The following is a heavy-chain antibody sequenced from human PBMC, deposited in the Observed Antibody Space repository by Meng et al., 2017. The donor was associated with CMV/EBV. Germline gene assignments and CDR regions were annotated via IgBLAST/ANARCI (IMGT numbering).Heavy chain of an antibody. J-gene: IGHJ4*02. CDR1: GGSISSYY. CDR2: IYYSGST. Sequence: SETLSLTCTVSGGSISSYYWSWIRQPPGKGLEWIGYIYYSGSTNYNPSLKSRVTISVDTSKNQFSLELSSVTAADTAVYYCARSRGNNCGGDCYDFDYWGQGTLVTVSS. D-gene: IGHD2-21*01. CDR3: ARSRGNNCGGDCYDFDY. V-gene: IGHV4-59*01.